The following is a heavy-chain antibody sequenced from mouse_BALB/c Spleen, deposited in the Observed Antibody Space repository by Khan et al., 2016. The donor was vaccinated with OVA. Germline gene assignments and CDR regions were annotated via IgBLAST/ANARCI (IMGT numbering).Heavy chain of an antibody. Sequence: QVHLKHSGPGLVAPSQSLSITCTVSGFSLSRYNIHWVRQPPGKGLEWLGMIWGGGGTDYNSNLKSRLSISKDNSKSQVFLKMNSLQTDDSVMYYCARAYYRSDGYYAMDYWGQGTSVTVSS. J-gene: IGHJ4*01. D-gene: IGHD2-14*01. V-gene: IGHV2-6-4*01. CDR2: IWGGGGT. CDR1: GFSLSRYN. CDR3: ARAYYRSDGYYAMDY.